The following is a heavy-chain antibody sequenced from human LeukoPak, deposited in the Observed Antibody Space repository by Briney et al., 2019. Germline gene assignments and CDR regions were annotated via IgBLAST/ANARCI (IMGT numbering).Heavy chain of an antibody. Sequence: SETLSLTCTVSGGSISSYYWSWIRQPPGKGLEWIGYIYYSGSTNYNPSLKSRVTISVDTSKNQFSLKLSSVTAADTAVYYCARGSRLRCLDYWGQGTLATVSS. CDR2: IYYSGST. D-gene: IGHD4-17*01. V-gene: IGHV4-59*01. CDR1: GGSISSYY. J-gene: IGHJ4*02. CDR3: ARGSRLRCLDY.